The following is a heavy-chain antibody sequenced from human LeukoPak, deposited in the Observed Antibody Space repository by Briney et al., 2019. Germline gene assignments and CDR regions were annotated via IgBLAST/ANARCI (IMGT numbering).Heavy chain of an antibody. J-gene: IGHJ4*02. V-gene: IGHV3-21*01. Sequence: GGSLRLSCAASGFTFSSYSMNWVRQAPGKGLEWVSSISSSSYIYYADSVKGRFTISRDNAKNSLYLQMNSLRAEDTAVYYCARGLKRITMTECGYWGQGTLVTVSS. D-gene: IGHD3-22*01. CDR2: ISSSSYI. CDR1: GFTFSSYS. CDR3: ARGLKRITMTECGY.